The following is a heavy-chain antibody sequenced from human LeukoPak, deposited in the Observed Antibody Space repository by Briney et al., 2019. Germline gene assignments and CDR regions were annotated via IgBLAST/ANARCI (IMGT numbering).Heavy chain of an antibody. V-gene: IGHV3-11*04. CDR2: ISSSGTTI. CDR1: GFTFSAHY. D-gene: IGHD2-2*01. J-gene: IGHJ4*02. CDR3: ARGDCSSTSCYHFDY. Sequence: GGSLRLSCAASGFTFSAHYMSWIRQAPGKGLEWVSYISSSGTTIYYADSVKGRFTISRDNAKNSLYLQMNSLRTEDTAVYYCARGDCSSTSCYHFDYWGQGTLVTVSS.